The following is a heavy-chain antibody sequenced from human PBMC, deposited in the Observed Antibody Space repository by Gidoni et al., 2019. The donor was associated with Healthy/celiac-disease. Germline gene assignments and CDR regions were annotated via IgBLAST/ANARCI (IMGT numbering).Heavy chain of an antibody. CDR2: ISGSGGST. CDR1: GFTLSGYA. J-gene: IGHJ4*02. CDR3: AKVMAGDY. V-gene: IGHV3-23*01. Sequence: EVQLLESGGGLVQPGGSLRLSCAASGFTLSGYAMSWVHQAPGKGLEWISAISGSGGSTYYADSVKGRFTISRDNSKSTLYLQMNSLRAEDTAVYYCAKVMAGDYWGQGTLVTVSS.